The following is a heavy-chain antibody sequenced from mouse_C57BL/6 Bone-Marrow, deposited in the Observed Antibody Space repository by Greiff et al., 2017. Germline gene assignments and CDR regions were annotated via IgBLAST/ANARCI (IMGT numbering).Heavy chain of an antibody. D-gene: IGHD2-4*01. CDR2: IDPENGDT. Sequence: EVQLQQSGAELVRPGASVKLSCTASGFNIKDDYMHWVKQRPEQGLEWIGWIDPENGDTEYASKFQGKATITADTSSKTAYLQLSSLTSEDTAVYYCTTTYDYDGGFAYWGQGTLVTVSA. J-gene: IGHJ3*01. V-gene: IGHV14-4*01. CDR1: GFNIKDDY. CDR3: TTTYDYDGGFAY.